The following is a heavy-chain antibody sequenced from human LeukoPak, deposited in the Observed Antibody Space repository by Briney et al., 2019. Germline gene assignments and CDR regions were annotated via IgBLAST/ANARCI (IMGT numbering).Heavy chain of an antibody. CDR2: IYYSGST. D-gene: IGHD3-16*01. CDR1: GGSISSYY. V-gene: IGHV4-59*01. CDR3: TRGAGWLIDY. Sequence: SETLSLTCTVSGGSISSYYWSWIRQPPGKGLEWIGYIYYSGSTNYNPSLKSRVTISADTSKNQFSLKLNSLTTADTAVYYCTRGAGWLIDYWGQGILVTVSS. J-gene: IGHJ4*02.